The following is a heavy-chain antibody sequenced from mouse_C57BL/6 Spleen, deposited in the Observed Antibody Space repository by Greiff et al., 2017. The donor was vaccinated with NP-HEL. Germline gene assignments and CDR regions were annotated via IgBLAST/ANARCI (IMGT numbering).Heavy chain of an antibody. CDR3: ARRGDIYYGYPWFAY. D-gene: IGHD2-2*01. CDR1: GYAFSSYW. CDR2: IYPGDGDT. J-gene: IGHJ3*01. V-gene: IGHV1-80*01. Sequence: QVQLQQSGAELVKPGASVKISCKASGYAFSSYWMNWVKQRPGKGLEWIGQIYPGDGDTNYNGKFKGKATLTADKSSSTAYMQLSSLTSEDSAVYFCARRGDIYYGYPWFAYWGQGTLVTVSA.